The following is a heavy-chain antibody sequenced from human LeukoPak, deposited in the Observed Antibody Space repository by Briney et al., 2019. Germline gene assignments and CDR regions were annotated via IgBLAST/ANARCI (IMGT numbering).Heavy chain of an antibody. CDR2: TIPIFGTA. V-gene: IGHV1-69*05. Sequence: AASVKVSCKASGGTFSSYAISWVRQAPGQGLEWMGRTIPIFGTANYAQKFQGRVTITTDESTSTAYMELSSLRSDDTAVYYCARGGSGSYFSWLDPWGQGTLVTVSS. J-gene: IGHJ5*02. D-gene: IGHD3-10*01. CDR1: GGTFSSYA. CDR3: ARGGSGSYFSWLDP.